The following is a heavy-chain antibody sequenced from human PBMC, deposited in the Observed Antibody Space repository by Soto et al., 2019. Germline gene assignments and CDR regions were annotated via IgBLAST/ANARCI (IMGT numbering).Heavy chain of an antibody. J-gene: IGHJ6*02. Sequence: GASVKVSCKXSGYTFTSYGISWVRQAPGQGLEWMGWIGAYNGNTNYAQKLQGRVTMTTDTSTSTAYMELRSLRSDDTAVYYCAGDMEGGYSYGFNYYYGMDVWGQGTTVTVSS. D-gene: IGHD5-18*01. V-gene: IGHV1-18*04. CDR2: IGAYNGNT. CDR1: GYTFTSYG. CDR3: AGDMEGGYSYGFNYYYGMDV.